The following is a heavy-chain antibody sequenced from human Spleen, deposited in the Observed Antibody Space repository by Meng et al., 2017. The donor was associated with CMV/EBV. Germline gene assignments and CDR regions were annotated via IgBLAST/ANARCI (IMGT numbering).Heavy chain of an antibody. CDR2: ISYDGSNK. CDR1: GFTFSSYA. Sequence: GESLKISCAASGFTFSSYAMHWVRQAPGKGLEWVAVISYDGSNKYYADSVKGRFTISRDNSKNTLYLQMNSLRPEDTALYYCARGGHYYYDSSGYFLWGQGTLVTVSS. V-gene: IGHV3-30*04. CDR3: ARGGHYYYDSSGYFL. J-gene: IGHJ4*02. D-gene: IGHD3-22*01.